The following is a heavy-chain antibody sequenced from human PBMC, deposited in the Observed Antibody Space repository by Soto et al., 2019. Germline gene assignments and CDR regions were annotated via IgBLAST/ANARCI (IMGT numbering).Heavy chain of an antibody. Sequence: GGSLRLSCAASGFTFSSYAMHWVRQAPGKGLEWVAVISYDGSNKYYADSVKGRFTISRDNSKNTLYLQMNSLRAEDTAVYYCAKDRGYSSSLGFWFDPWGQGTLVTVSS. D-gene: IGHD6-13*01. CDR2: ISYDGSNK. CDR1: GFTFSSYA. CDR3: AKDRGYSSSLGFWFDP. J-gene: IGHJ5*02. V-gene: IGHV3-30-3*01.